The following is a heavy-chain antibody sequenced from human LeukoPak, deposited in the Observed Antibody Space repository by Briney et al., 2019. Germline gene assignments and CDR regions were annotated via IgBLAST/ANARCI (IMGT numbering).Heavy chain of an antibody. D-gene: IGHD4-11*01. J-gene: IGHJ4*02. CDR1: GFTFSSYA. CDR3: VKDKTTVTL. V-gene: IGHV3-23*01. CDR2: ISASGGST. Sequence: AGGSLRLSCAASGFTFSSYAMSWVRQAPGKGLEWVSAISASGGSTNYADSVKGRFTISRDTSKDTLYLQMNSLRAEDTAVYYCVKDKTTVTLWGQGTPVTVSS.